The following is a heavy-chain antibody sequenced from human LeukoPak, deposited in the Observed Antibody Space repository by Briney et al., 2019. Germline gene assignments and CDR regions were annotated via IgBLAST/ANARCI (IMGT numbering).Heavy chain of an antibody. CDR3: TRITPKSSGWYRPFDY. CDR2: INHSGST. J-gene: IGHJ4*02. D-gene: IGHD6-19*01. V-gene: IGHV4-34*01. CDR1: GGPFSSYY. Sequence: KPSETLSLTCAVYGGPFSSYYWSWIRQPPGKGLEWIGEINHSGSTNYNPSLKSRVTISVDTSKNQFSLKLSSVTAADTAVYYCTRITPKSSGWYRPFDYWGQGTQVTVPS.